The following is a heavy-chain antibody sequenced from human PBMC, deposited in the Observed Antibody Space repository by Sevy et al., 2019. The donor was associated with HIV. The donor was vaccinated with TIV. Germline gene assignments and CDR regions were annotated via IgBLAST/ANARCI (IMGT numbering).Heavy chain of an antibody. CDR1: GFTFSSYW. D-gene: IGHD3-10*01. CDR2: INSDGIST. J-gene: IGHJ4*02. V-gene: IGHV3-74*01. CDR3: ASSKGDYYYGSGSLHADY. Sequence: GGSLRLSCAASGFTFSSYWMHRVRQAPGKGLVWVSRINSDGISTSYADSVKGRFTISRDNAKNTLYLQMNSLRAEDTAVYYCASSKGDYYYGSGSLHADYWGQGTLVTVSS.